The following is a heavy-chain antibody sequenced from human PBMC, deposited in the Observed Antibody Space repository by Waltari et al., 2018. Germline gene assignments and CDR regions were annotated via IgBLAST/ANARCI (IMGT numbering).Heavy chain of an antibody. Sequence: QVQLVESGGGVVQPGRSLRLSCAGSGFTFSSYGMHWVRQAPGKGRYCETFTSYDVPKKYHAASVKGRFTISRDNSKNSLYLQMNSLSGEDTAVYYCARSAVTYYELCRGSYYIDVWGNGTTVTVSS. V-gene: IGHV3-30*03. D-gene: IGHD3-3*01. CDR2: TSYDVPKK. CDR3: ARSAVTYYELCRGSYYIDV. CDR1: GFTFSSYG. J-gene: IGHJ6*03.